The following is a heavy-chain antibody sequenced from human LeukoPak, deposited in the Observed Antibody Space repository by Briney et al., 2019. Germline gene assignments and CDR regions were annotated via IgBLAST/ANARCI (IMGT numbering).Heavy chain of an antibody. CDR1: GGTFSSYA. CDR2: IIPIFGTA. V-gene: IGHV1-69*13. D-gene: IGHD3-16*01. Sequence: ASVKVSCKASGGTFSSYAISWVRQAPGQGLEWMGGIIPIFGTANYAQKFQGRVTITADESTSTAYMELSSLRGEDTAVYYCAKDDDWGRFKDWGQGTLVTVSS. CDR3: AKDDDWGRFKD. J-gene: IGHJ1*01.